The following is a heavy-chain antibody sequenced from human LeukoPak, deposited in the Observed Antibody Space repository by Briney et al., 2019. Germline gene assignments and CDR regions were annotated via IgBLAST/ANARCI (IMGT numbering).Heavy chain of an antibody. V-gene: IGHV3-21*01. CDR2: ISSSSSYI. Sequence: GGSLRLSCAASGFTFSSYSMNWVRQAPGKGLEWVSSISSSSSYIYYADSVKGRFTISRDNAKNSLYLQMNSLRAEDTAVYYCARGGDPDYDFWSAPYGDYWGQGTLVTVSS. D-gene: IGHD3-3*01. CDR1: GFTFSSYS. J-gene: IGHJ4*02. CDR3: ARGGDPDYDFWSAPYGDY.